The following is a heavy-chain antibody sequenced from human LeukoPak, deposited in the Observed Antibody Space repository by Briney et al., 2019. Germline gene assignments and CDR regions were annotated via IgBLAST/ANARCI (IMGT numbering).Heavy chain of an antibody. CDR1: GYTFTSYD. V-gene: IGHV1-8*03. CDR3: ARARISYVWGSYLFDP. J-gene: IGHJ5*02. Sequence: ASVKVSCKASGYTFTSYDIKWVRQATGQGLEWMGWMNPNSGNTGYAQKFQGRVTITRNTSISTAYMELSSLRSEDTAVYYCARARISYVWGSYLFDPWGQRTLVTVSS. CDR2: MNPNSGNT. D-gene: IGHD3-16*01.